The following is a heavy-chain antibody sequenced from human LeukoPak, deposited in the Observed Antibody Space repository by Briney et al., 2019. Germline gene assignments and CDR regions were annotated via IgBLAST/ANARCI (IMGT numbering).Heavy chain of an antibody. CDR3: ARDRDRSGSQSY. J-gene: IGHJ4*02. V-gene: IGHV1-18*01. CDR1: GYTFTRYG. Sequence: ASVKVSCKASGYTFTRYGISWVRQAPGQGLEWMGWISANNGNTKYNTKYAQNLQGRVTMTTDISTSTAYMELRTLRSDDTAVYYCARDRDRSGSQSYWGQGTLVTVSS. CDR2: ISANNGNTKYNT. D-gene: IGHD1-26*01.